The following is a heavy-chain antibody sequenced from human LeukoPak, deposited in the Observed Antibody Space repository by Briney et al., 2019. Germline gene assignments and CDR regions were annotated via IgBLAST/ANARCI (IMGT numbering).Heavy chain of an antibody. Sequence: SETLSLTCGVYAGSLTNYFCHWIRQAPGKGLEWVGEISHGGITKHNPSLKSRVTMSQDTSKRQFSLKMNSMTAADTGVYYCGVFMDVVPGTMSWGLGTLVTVSS. D-gene: IGHD3-22*01. CDR3: GVFMDVVPGTMS. J-gene: IGHJ4*02. CDR1: AGSLTNYF. CDR2: ISHGGIT. V-gene: IGHV4-34*01.